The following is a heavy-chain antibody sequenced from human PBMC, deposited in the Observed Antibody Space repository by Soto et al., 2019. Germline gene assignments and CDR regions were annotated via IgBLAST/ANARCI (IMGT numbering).Heavy chain of an antibody. D-gene: IGHD2-2*01. CDR2: INHSGST. V-gene: IGHV4-34*01. CDR1: GGSFSGYY. Sequence: LSLTCAGYGGSFSGYYWSWIRQPPGKGLEWIGEINHSGSTNYNPSLKSRVTISVDTSKNQFSVELSSVTAADTAVYYCARGKGYCSTSSCREFGSCYYDYWGQGALFTVS. J-gene: IGHJ4*02. CDR3: ARGKGYCSTSSCREFGSCYYDY.